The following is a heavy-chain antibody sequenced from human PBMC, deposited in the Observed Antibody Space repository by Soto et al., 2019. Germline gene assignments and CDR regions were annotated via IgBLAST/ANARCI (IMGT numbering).Heavy chain of an antibody. J-gene: IGHJ5*01. V-gene: IGHV1-18*01. D-gene: IGHD4-17*01. CDR2: ISAYNGNT. Sequence: ASVKVSCKASGYTFTSYGISWVRQAPGQGLEWMGWISAYNGNTNYAQKLQGRVTMTTDTSTSTAYMELRSLRSDDTAVYYGARDTRTTVFSREKNWFDPWGQGTLVPVPS. CDR3: ARDTRTTVFSREKNWFDP. CDR1: GYTFTSYG.